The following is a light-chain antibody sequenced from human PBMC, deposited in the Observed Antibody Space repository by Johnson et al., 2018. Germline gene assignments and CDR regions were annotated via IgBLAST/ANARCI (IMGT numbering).Light chain of an antibody. CDR2: EHN. J-gene: IGLJ1*01. V-gene: IGLV1-51*02. CDR1: SSNIGNNY. CDR3: GTGDNSPSAVNV. Sequence: QSVLTQPPSVSAAPGQKVTISCSGSSSNIGNNYVSWYQQLPGTAPKLLIYEHNKRPSGIPDRFSGSKSGTSATLGITALQTGVEADYYCGTGDNSPSAVNVLGTGTKVTVL.